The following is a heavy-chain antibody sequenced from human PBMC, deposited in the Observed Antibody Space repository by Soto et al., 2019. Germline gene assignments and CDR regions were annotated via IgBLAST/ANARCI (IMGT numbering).Heavy chain of an antibody. V-gene: IGHV4-31*03. CDR3: ARGSRPFECFDP. D-gene: IGHD3-9*01. J-gene: IGHJ5*02. CDR1: GGSISSGGYY. Sequence: SETLSLTCTASGGSISSGGYYWSWIRQLPGKGLEWIGYIYYSGTTYYNPSLKSRVSISVDTSKNQFSLELNSVTAADTAVYYCARGSRPFECFDPWGQGTLVTVSS. CDR2: IYYSGTT.